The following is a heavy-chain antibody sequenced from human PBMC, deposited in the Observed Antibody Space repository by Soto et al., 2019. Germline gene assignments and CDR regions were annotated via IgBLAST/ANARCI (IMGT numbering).Heavy chain of an antibody. J-gene: IGHJ5*02. CDR3: ARRITIFGVAPVWFDP. CDR2: IYYSGST. D-gene: IGHD3-3*01. CDR1: AGSISSGDYY. Sequence: SQTLSLTCTVSAGSISSGDYYWSWIRQPPGKGLEWIGYIYYSGSTYYNPSLKSRVTISVDTSENQFSLKLSSVTAADTAVYYCARRITIFGVAPVWFDPGGQGPLVNVSP. V-gene: IGHV4-30-4*01.